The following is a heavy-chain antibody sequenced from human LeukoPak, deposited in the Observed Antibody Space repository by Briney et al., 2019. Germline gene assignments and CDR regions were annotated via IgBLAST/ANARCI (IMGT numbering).Heavy chain of an antibody. Sequence: SETLSLTCAVYGGSFSCYYWSWIRQPPWKGLEWIGEINHSGSTNYNPSLKSRVTISVDTSKNQFSLKLSSVTAADTAVYYCARRSGWGTWGFDPWGQGTLVTVSS. CDR3: ARRSGWGTWGFDP. CDR1: GGSFSCYY. V-gene: IGHV4-34*01. D-gene: IGHD6-19*01. CDR2: INHSGST. J-gene: IGHJ5*02.